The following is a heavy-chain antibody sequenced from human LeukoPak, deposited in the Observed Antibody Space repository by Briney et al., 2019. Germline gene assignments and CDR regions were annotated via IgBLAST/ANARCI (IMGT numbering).Heavy chain of an antibody. CDR3: ARRGSTYDILTGYNLFDY. J-gene: IGHJ4*02. D-gene: IGHD3-9*01. CDR1: GFTFSSYG. CDR2: IWYDGSNK. V-gene: IGHV3-33*01. Sequence: GRSLRLSCAASGFTFSSYGMHWVRQAPGKGLEWVAVIWYDGSNKYYADSVKGRFTISRDNSKNTLYLQMNSLRAEDTAIYYCARRGSTYDILTGYNLFDYWGQGTLVTVSS.